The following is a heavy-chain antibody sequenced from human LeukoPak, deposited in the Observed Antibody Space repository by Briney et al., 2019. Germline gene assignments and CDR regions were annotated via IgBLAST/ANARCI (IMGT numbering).Heavy chain of an antibody. Sequence: SETLSLTCTVSGGSISSGGYYWSWIRQHPGKGLEWIGYIYYSGSTYYNPSLKSLVTISVDTSKNQFSLKLSSVTAADTAVYYCARGLGYYYGSGSSYYFDYWGQGTLVTVSS. CDR3: ARGLGYYYGSGSSYYFDY. J-gene: IGHJ4*02. D-gene: IGHD3-10*01. CDR1: GGSISSGGYY. CDR2: IYYSGST. V-gene: IGHV4-31*01.